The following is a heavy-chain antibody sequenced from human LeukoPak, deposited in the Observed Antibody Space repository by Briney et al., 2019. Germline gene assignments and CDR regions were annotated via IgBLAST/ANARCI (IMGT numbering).Heavy chain of an antibody. CDR3: AKGHVVGATTSGAFDI. V-gene: IGHV3-9*01. CDR1: GFTFDDYA. J-gene: IGHJ3*02. CDR2: ISWNSGSI. Sequence: GGSLRLPCAASGFTFDDYAMHWVRQAPGKGLEWVSGISWNSGSIGYADSVKGRFTISRDNAKNSLYLQMNSLRAEDTALYYCAKGHVVGATTSGAFDIWGQGTMVTVSS. D-gene: IGHD1-26*01.